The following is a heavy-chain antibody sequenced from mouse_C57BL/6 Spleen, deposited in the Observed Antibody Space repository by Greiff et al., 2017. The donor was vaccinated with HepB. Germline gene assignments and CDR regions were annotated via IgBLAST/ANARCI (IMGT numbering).Heavy chain of an antibody. CDR2: IDPENGDT. D-gene: IGHD1-1*01. CDR3: TTRGYYGSSPWFAY. Sequence: DVQLVESGAELVRPGASVKLSCTASGFNIKDDYMHWVKQRPEQGLEWIGWIDPENGDTEYASKFQGKATITADTSSNTAYLQLSSLTSEDTAVYYCTTRGYYGSSPWFAYWGQGTLVTVSA. CDR1: GFNIKDDY. V-gene: IGHV14-4*01. J-gene: IGHJ3*01.